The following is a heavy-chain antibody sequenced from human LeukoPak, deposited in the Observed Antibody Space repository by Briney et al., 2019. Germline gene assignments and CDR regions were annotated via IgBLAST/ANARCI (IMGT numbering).Heavy chain of an antibody. CDR3: ARVSTVTTTSTYYYYGMDV. CDR1: GGTFSSYA. V-gene: IGHV1-69*13. J-gene: IGHJ6*02. CDR2: IIPIFGTA. D-gene: IGHD4-17*01. Sequence: SVNVSCKASGGTFSSYAISWVRQAPGQGLEWMGGIIPIFGTANYAQKFQGRVTITADESTSTAYMELSSLRSEDTAVYYCARVSTVTTTSTYYYYGMDVWGQGTTVTVSS.